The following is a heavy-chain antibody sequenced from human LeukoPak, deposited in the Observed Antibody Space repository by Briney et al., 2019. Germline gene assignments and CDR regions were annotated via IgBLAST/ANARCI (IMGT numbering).Heavy chain of an antibody. V-gene: IGHV3-23*01. CDR2: ISGSGGST. CDR3: AKAPRFIVGPYYYMDV. Sequence: PGGSLGLSCAASGFTFSSYAMSWVRQAPGKGLEWVSAISGSGGSTYYADSVKGRFTISRDNSKNTLYLQMNSLRAEDTAVYYCAKAPRFIVGPYYYMDVWGKGTTVTVSS. J-gene: IGHJ6*03. CDR1: GFTFSSYA. D-gene: IGHD2-15*01.